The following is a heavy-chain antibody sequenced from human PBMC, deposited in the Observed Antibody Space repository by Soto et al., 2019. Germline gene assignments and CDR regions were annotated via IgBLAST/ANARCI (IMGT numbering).Heavy chain of an antibody. J-gene: IGHJ4*02. CDR2: ITRNSAKT. CDR3: ARDGGGLTIMVHHFDL. V-gene: IGHV3-9*01. D-gene: IGHD3-10*01. CDR1: GFSFDDYA. Sequence: EAQLVESGGGLVQPGRSLRLSCAASGFSFDDYAMHWVRQVPGKGLEWVSGITRNSAKTGYAASVKGRFSISRDNARNSLFLQMTSLKPEDTAPYYCARDGGGLTIMVHHFDLWGQGALVTVSS.